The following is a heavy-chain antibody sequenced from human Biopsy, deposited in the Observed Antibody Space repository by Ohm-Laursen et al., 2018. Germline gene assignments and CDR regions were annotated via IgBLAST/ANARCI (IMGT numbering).Heavy chain of an antibody. D-gene: IGHD3/OR15-3a*01. CDR3: ARDLSDWTVHS. CDR2: IYPNNGAT. J-gene: IGHJ4*02. Sequence: ASVKVSCNVPADSFIGYDMHWVRQAPGQGLEWMGSIYPNNGATKYAQKFQGRVTMTRDTSISTAFMELNSLRSDDTAVYYCARDLSDWTVHSWGQGTLVTVSS. V-gene: IGHV1-2*02. CDR1: ADSFIGYD.